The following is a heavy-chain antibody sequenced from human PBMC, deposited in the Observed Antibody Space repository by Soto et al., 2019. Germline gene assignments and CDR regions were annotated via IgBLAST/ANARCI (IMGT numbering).Heavy chain of an antibody. Sequence: PLETLSLTCTVCGGSISSSSDYWGWIRQPPGKGLEWIGSIYYSGSTYYNPSIKSRVTISVDTSKNQFSLKLSSVTAADTAVYYCARETYPGAYDAFDIWGQGTMVTVSS. CDR3: ARETYPGAYDAFDI. D-gene: IGHD4-17*01. CDR2: IYYSGST. J-gene: IGHJ3*02. CDR1: GGSISSSSDY. V-gene: IGHV4-39*02.